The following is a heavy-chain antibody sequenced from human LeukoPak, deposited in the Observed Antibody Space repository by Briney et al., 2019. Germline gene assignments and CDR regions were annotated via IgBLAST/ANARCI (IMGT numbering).Heavy chain of an antibody. CDR3: AREESIGRYQFLHDY. V-gene: IGHV1-18*01. CDR2: ISPYNENR. D-gene: IGHD1-26*01. J-gene: IGHJ4*02. Sequence: ASVKVSCKASGYTFIRNGISWVRQAPGQRLEWMGWISPYNENRKYLQKLQGRVTLSTDTSTSTAYMELRSLPSDDTAVYYCAREESIGRYQFLHDYWAQGTLVTVSS. CDR1: GYTFIRNG.